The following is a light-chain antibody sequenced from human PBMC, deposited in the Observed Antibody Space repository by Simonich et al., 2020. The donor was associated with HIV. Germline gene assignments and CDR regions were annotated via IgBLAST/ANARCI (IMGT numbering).Light chain of an antibody. V-gene: IGKV1-NL1*01. CDR2: AAS. J-gene: IGKJ3*01. CDR3: QQYYSTPT. CDR1: QSISSW. Sequence: DIQMTQSPSTLSASVGDRVTITCRASQSISSWLAWYQQKPGKAPNLLLYAASRLQSGVPSMVSGSASETDYTLTISSLQPEDFATYYCQQYYSTPTFGPGTKVDIK.